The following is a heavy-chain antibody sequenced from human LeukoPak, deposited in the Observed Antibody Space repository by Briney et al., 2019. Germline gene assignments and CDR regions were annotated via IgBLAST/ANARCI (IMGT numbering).Heavy chain of an antibody. CDR1: GGTFSSYA. CDR3: ARGPRRYFDWLLMSP. J-gene: IGHJ5*02. CDR2: IIPIFGTA. Sequence: SVKVSCKASGGTFSSYAISWVRQAPGQGLEWMGGIIPIFGTANYAQKFQGRVTITADESTSTAYMELSSLRSEDTAVYYCARGPRRYFDWLLMSPWGQGTLVTVSS. V-gene: IGHV1-69*13. D-gene: IGHD3-9*01.